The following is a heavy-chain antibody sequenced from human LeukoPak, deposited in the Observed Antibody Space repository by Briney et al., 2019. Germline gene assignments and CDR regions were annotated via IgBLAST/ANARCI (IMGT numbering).Heavy chain of an antibody. Sequence: KPSETLSLTCTVSGGSISSYYWSWIRQPPGKGLEWIGYIYYSGSTNYNPSLKSRATISVDTSKNQFSLKLSSVTAADTAVYYCARGAPAEAFDIWGQGTMVTVSS. CDR2: IYYSGST. CDR1: GGSISSYY. CDR3: ARGAPAEAFDI. J-gene: IGHJ3*02. V-gene: IGHV4-59*01. D-gene: IGHD1-26*01.